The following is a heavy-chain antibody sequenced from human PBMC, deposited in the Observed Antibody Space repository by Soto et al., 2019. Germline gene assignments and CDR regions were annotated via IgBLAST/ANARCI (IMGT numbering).Heavy chain of an antibody. CDR1: GGSFSGYY. J-gene: IGHJ4*02. Sequence: SETLSLTCAVSGGSFSGYYWSWIRQPPGKWLEWIGEINHSGSTNYNPSLKSRVTISVDTSKNQFSLKLRSVTAADTAVYYCARGITIVAPDKYNFDSWGQGTLVTVSS. CDR3: ARGITIVAPDKYNFDS. V-gene: IGHV4-34*01. CDR2: INHSGST. D-gene: IGHD3-10*01.